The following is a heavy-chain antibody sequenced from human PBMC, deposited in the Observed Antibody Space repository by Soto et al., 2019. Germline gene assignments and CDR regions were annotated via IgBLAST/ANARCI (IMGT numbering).Heavy chain of an antibody. Sequence: ASVKVSCKASGYTFTSYAMHWVRQAPGQRLEWMGWINAGNGNTKYSQRFQGRVTITRDTSASTAYMELSSLRSEDTAVYYCVRPIRTDYGMDVWGQGTTVTVSS. J-gene: IGHJ6*02. CDR3: VRPIRTDYGMDV. CDR1: GYTFTSYA. CDR2: INAGNGNT. V-gene: IGHV1-3*01.